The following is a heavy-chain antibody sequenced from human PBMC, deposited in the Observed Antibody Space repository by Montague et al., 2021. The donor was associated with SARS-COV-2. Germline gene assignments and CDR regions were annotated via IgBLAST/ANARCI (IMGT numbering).Heavy chain of an antibody. J-gene: IGHJ6*02. CDR1: GGSISSSNW. CDR3: ARVHPLWFGELLLDYYYYYGMDV. Sequence: SETLSLTYAVSGGSISSSNWWSWVRQPPGKGLEWIGEIYHSGSTNYNPSLKSRVTISVDKSKNQFSLKLSSVTAADTAVYYCARVHPLWFGELLLDYYYYYGMDVWGQGTTVTVSS. V-gene: IGHV4-4*02. CDR2: IYHSGST. D-gene: IGHD3-10*01.